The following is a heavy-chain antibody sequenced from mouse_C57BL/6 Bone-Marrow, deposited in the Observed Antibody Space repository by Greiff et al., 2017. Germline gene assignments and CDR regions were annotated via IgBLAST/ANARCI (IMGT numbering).Heavy chain of an antibody. CDR3: ARSYYGSNFAY. D-gene: IGHD1-1*01. J-gene: IGHJ3*01. V-gene: IGHV1-81*01. Sequence: VKLMESGAELARPGASVKLSCKASGYTFTSYGISWVKQRTGQGLEWIGEIYPRSGNTYYNEKFKGKATLTADKSSSTAYMEIRSLTSEDSAVYFCARSYYGSNFAYWGQGTLVTVSA. CDR2: IYPRSGNT. CDR1: GYTFTSYG.